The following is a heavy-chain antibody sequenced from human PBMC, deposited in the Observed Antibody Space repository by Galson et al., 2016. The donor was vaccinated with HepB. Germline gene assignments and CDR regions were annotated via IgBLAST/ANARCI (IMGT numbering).Heavy chain of an antibody. CDR3: ATQLWDTGY. CDR2: IRRGGDST. CDR1: GFTFSNFA. Sequence: SLRLSCAASGFTFSNFAMTWVRQAPGKGLEWVSSIRRGGDSTYYADSVKGRFTISRDNSRNTLYLQMNSLRAEDTAVYYCATQLWDTGYWGQGTPVTVSS. V-gene: IGHV3-23*01. D-gene: IGHD5-18*01. J-gene: IGHJ4*02.